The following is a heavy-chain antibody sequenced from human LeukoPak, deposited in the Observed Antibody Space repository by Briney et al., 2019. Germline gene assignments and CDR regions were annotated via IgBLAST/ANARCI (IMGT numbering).Heavy chain of an antibody. CDR3: AKDTHMIRRGKFDP. Sequence: GGSLRLSCAASGFTFSSYAMSWVRQAPGKGLEWVSAISGSGGSTYYADSVKGRLTISRDNSKNTLYLQMNSLRAEDTAVYYCAKDTHMIRRGKFDPWGQGTLVTVSS. CDR1: GFTFSSYA. CDR2: ISGSGGST. J-gene: IGHJ5*02. D-gene: IGHD3-16*01. V-gene: IGHV3-23*01.